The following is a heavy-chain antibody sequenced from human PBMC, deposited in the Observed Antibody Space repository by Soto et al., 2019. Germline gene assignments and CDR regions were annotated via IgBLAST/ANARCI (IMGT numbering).Heavy chain of an antibody. D-gene: IGHD2-2*03. CDR2: INHSGST. J-gene: IGHJ5*02. CDR1: GGSFSGYY. CDR3: ASSPVGIVVVPAATWFDP. Sequence: QVQLQQWGAGLLKPSETLSLTCAVYGGSFSGYYWSWIRQPPGKGLEWIGEINHSGSTNYNPSLMSRVPISVDTSKNQFSLKLSSVTAADTAVYYWASSPVGIVVVPAATWFDPWGQGTLVTVSS. V-gene: IGHV4-34*01.